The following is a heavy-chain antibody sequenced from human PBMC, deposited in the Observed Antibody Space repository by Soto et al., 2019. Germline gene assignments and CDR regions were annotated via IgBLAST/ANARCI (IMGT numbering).Heavy chain of an antibody. V-gene: IGHV3-23*01. CDR3: AKGKGVGATPDGANC. CDR1: GFTFSSFG. D-gene: IGHD1-26*01. CDR2: VRSDGDTT. Sequence: EVQVLESGGGLVQPGGSLRLSCAASGFTFSSFGMNWVRQAPGKGLEWVSGVRSDGDTTYNAESVKGRFTVSRYTSKNAVYLQMNRLRAEDTAVYYCAKGKGVGATPDGANCWGQGTPVTVSS. J-gene: IGHJ4*02.